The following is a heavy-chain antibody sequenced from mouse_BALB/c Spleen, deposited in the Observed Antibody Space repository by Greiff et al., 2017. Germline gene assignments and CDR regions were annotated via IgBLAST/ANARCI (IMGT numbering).Heavy chain of an antibody. CDR3: ARDDYGGDYYAVDY. J-gene: IGHJ4*01. V-gene: IGHV5-17*02. CDR2: ISSGSSTI. Sequence: EVQLMESGGGLVQPGGSRKLSCAASGFTFSSFGMHWVRQAPEKGLEWVAYISSGSSTIYYADTVKGRFTISRDNTKNTQFLQLTRLRSEDTAMYECARDDYGGDYYAVDYWGQGTSVTVSS. CDR1: GFTFSSFG. D-gene: IGHD2-4*01.